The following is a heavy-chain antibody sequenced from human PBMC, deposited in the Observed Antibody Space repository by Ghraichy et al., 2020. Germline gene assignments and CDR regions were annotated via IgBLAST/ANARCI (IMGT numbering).Heavy chain of an antibody. V-gene: IGHV4-39*01. CDR2: IYYSGST. D-gene: IGHD1-26*01. J-gene: IGHJ3*02. Sequence: SETLSLTCTVSGGSISSSSYYWGWIRQPPGKGLEWIGSIYYSGSTYYNPSLKSRVTISVDTSKNQFSLKLSSVTAADTAVYYCARHSGAGVFDAFDIWGQGTMVTVSS. CDR1: GGSISSSSYY. CDR3: ARHSGAGVFDAFDI.